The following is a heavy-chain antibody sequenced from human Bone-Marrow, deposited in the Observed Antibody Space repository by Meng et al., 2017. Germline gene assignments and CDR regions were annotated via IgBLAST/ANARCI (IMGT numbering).Heavy chain of an antibody. CDR3: ARDRKLQPTQPYLIWFGEPNYYYGMDV. CDR2: IKSKTDGGTT. Sequence: GGSLRLSCAASGFTFSNAWMSWVRQAPGKGLEWVGRIKSKTDGGTTDYAAPVKGRCTISRDDSKNTLYLQMNSMKTEDTAVYYCARDRKLQPTQPYLIWFGEPNYYYGMDVWGQGTTVTVSS. D-gene: IGHD3-10*01. CDR1: GFTFSNAW. J-gene: IGHJ6*02. V-gene: IGHV3-15*01.